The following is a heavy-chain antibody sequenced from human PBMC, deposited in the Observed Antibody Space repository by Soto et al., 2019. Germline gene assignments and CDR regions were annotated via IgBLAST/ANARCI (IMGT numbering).Heavy chain of an antibody. CDR2: IYYSGST. V-gene: IGHV4-59*01. CDR1: GGSISSYY. D-gene: IGHD5-12*01. CDR3: ARENSGYVLPYAFDI. Sequence: PSATLSLTCTVSGGSISSYYWSWIRQPPGKGLEWIGYIYYSGSTNYNPSLKSRVTISVDTSKNQFSLKLSSVTAADTAVYYCARENSGYVLPYAFDIWGQGTMVTVSS. J-gene: IGHJ3*02.